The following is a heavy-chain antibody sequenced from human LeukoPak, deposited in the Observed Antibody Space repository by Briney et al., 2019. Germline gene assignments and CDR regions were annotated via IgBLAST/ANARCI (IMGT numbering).Heavy chain of an antibody. V-gene: IGHV1-3*02. D-gene: IGHD1-7*01. Sequence: ASVKVSCKASGYTFTSYAMHWVRQAPGQRLEWMGWSNAGNGNTKYSQEFQGRVTITRDTSASTAYMELSSLRSEDTAVYYCARAIHINWNYEGGSDYYYYMDVWGKGTTVTVSS. J-gene: IGHJ6*03. CDR2: SNAGNGNT. CDR3: ARAIHINWNYEGGSDYYYYMDV. CDR1: GYTFTSYA.